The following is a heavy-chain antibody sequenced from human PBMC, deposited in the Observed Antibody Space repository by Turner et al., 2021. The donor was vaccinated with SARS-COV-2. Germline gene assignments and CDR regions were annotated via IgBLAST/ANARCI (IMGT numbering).Heavy chain of an antibody. Sequence: QLQLQESCPGLLNPSETLSLTCTVSGGSISSSSYYWGWIRQPPGKGLEWIGNIYYSGSAYYNPSLKSRVTISVDPSKNQFSLKLTSVTAADTAVYYCARLMDTAMDYYGTDVWGKGTTVTVSS. D-gene: IGHD5-18*01. CDR3: ARLMDTAMDYYGTDV. V-gene: IGHV4-39*01. J-gene: IGHJ6*04. CDR1: GGSISSSSYY. CDR2: IYYSGSA.